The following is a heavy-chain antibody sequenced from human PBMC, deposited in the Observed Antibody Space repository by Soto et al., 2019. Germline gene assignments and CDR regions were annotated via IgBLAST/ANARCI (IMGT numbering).Heavy chain of an antibody. CDR2: ISAYNGNT. CDR1: GYTFTSYG. D-gene: IGHD2-21*02. V-gene: IGHV1-18*01. Sequence: ASVKVSCKASGYTFTSYGISWVRQAPGQGLEWMGWISAYNGNTNYAQKLNVRVTMTTDTSXSTAYMELRSLRSDDTAVYYCGRGYPGDSLGYWGQGTMVTVPS. J-gene: IGHJ4*02. CDR3: GRGYPGDSLGY.